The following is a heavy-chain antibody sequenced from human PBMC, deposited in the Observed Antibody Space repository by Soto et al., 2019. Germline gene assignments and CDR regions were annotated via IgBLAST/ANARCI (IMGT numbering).Heavy chain of an antibody. J-gene: IGHJ5*02. Sequence: EVQLVESGGGLVKPGGSLRLSCAASGFTFSSYSMNWVRQAPGKGLEWVSSISSSSSYIYYADSVKGRFTISRDNAKNSLYLQMNSLRAEDTAVYYCARDIVVVVAATRHNWFDPWGQGTLVTVSS. CDR2: ISSSSSYI. CDR3: ARDIVVVVAATRHNWFDP. V-gene: IGHV3-21*01. CDR1: GFTFSSYS. D-gene: IGHD2-15*01.